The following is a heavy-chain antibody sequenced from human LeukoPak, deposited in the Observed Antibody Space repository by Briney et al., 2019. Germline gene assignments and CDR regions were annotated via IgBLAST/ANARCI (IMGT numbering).Heavy chain of an antibody. CDR2: IYYSGST. J-gene: IGHJ4*02. V-gene: IGHV4-39*01. CDR1: GGSISSSSYY. Sequence: SETLSLTCTVSGGSISSSSYYWGWIRQPPGKGLEWIGSIYYSGSTYYNPSLKSRATISVDTSKNQFSLKLSSVTAADTAVYYCARSERATAEFDYWGQGTLVSVSS. CDR3: ARSERATAEFDY. D-gene: IGHD1-1*01.